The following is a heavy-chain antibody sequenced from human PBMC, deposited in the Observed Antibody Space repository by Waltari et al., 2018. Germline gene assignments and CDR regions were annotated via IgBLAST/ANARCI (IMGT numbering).Heavy chain of an antibody. D-gene: IGHD1-1*01. CDR3: ARGGDAYNPFDY. V-gene: IGHV4-59*01. CDR1: GGSISGYY. CDR2: ISYSGST. Sequence: QVQLQESGPGLVKPSETLSLTCTVSGGSISGYYWGWIRQPPGKGLEWIGYISYSGSTNYNPSLKSRVTISVATSKNQFSLKLTSVTAADTAVYYCARGGDAYNPFDYWGQGALVTVSS. J-gene: IGHJ4*02.